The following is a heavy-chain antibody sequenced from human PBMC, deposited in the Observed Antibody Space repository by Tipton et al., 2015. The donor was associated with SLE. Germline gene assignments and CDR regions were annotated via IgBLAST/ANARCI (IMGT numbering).Heavy chain of an antibody. D-gene: IGHD2-2*01. Sequence: GSLRLSCAASGFTFSSYGMHWVRQAPGKGLEWVAFIRYDGSNKYYADSVKGRFTISRDNSKNTLYLQMNSLRAEDTAVYYCAKDPRVGYCSSTSCYASYYYYGMDVWGQGTTVTVSS. J-gene: IGHJ6*02. V-gene: IGHV3-30*02. CDR2: IRYDGSNK. CDR1: GFTFSSYG. CDR3: AKDPRVGYCSSTSCYASYYYYGMDV.